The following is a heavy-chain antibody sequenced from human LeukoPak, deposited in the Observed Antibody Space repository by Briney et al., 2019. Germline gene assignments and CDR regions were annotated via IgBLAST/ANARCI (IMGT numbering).Heavy chain of an antibody. Sequence: PGGSLRLSCAASGFTFDDYAMHWVRHAPGKGLEWVSGISWNSGNIGYADSVKGRFTISRDNAKNSLYLQMNSLRTEDTALYYCAKGPSYYAAFDIWGRGTMVTVSS. CDR2: ISWNSGNI. J-gene: IGHJ3*02. V-gene: IGHV3-9*01. CDR3: AKGPSYYAAFDI. CDR1: GFTFDDYA. D-gene: IGHD1-26*01.